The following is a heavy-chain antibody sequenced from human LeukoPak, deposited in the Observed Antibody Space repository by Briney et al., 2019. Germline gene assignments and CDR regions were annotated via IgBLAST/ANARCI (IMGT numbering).Heavy chain of an antibody. V-gene: IGHV3-23*01. D-gene: IGHD7-27*01. J-gene: IGHJ3*02. Sequence: GGSLRLSCAASGFTFSSYAMNWVRQAPGKGLEWVSANTGSGGSTYYADSVKGRFTISRDNSKNTLYLQMNSLRAEDTAVYYCAKSAIWGNAFDIWGQGTMVTVSS. CDR2: NTGSGGST. CDR3: AKSAIWGNAFDI. CDR1: GFTFSSYA.